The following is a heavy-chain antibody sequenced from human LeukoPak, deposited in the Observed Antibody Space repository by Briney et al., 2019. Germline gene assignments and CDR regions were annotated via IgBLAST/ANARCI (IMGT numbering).Heavy chain of an antibody. D-gene: IGHD6-13*01. V-gene: IGHV3-21*01. CDR2: ISSSSSYI. J-gene: IGHJ6*02. CDR3: APQQLPYYYGMDV. CDR1: GFTFSSYS. Sequence: NTGGSLRLSCAASGFTFSSYSMNWVRQAPGKGLEWVSSISSSSSYIYYADSVKGRFTISRDNSKNTLYLQMNSLRAEDTAVYYCAPQQLPYYYGMDVWGQGTTVTVSS.